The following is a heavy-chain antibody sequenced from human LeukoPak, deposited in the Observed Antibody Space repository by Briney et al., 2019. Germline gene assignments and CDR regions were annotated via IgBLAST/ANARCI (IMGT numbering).Heavy chain of an antibody. Sequence: GGSLRLSCAASGFTFGSYAMSWVRQAPGKGLEWDSAISGSGGSTYYADSVKGRFTISRDNSKNTLYLQMNSLRAEDTAVYYCATTAGGQYSSSLPYYWGQGTLVTVSS. V-gene: IGHV3-23*01. J-gene: IGHJ4*02. CDR1: GFTFGSYA. CDR3: ATTAGGQYSSSLPYY. D-gene: IGHD6-13*01. CDR2: ISGSGGST.